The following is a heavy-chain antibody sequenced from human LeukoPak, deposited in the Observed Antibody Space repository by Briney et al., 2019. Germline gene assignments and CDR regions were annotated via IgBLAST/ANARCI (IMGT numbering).Heavy chain of an antibody. J-gene: IGHJ4*02. D-gene: IGHD3-22*01. CDR1: GFTFDDYA. V-gene: IGHV3-9*03. CDR2: ISWNSGSI. CDR3: AKDNDPNYYDSSGFDY. Sequence: GGSLRLSCAASGFTFDDYAMHWVRQAPGKGLEWVSGISWNSGSIGYADSVKGRFTISRDNAKNSLYLQMNSLRAEDMALYYCAKDNDPNYYDSSGFDYWGQGTLVTVSS.